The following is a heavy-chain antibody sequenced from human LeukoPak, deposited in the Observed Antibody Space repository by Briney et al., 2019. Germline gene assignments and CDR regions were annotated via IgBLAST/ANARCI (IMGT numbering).Heavy chain of an antibody. CDR1: GFTFSIFW. CDR2: INSDGSST. D-gene: IGHD2-2*01. Sequence: PGGSLRLSCAASGFTFSIFWMHWVRRAPGKGPVWVSRINSDGSSTDYADSVKGRFTISRDNAKNTLYLQMNSLRAEDTAVYYCAKELVSRSSLSFDYWGQGTRVTVSS. J-gene: IGHJ4*02. CDR3: AKELVSRSSLSFDY. V-gene: IGHV3-74*01.